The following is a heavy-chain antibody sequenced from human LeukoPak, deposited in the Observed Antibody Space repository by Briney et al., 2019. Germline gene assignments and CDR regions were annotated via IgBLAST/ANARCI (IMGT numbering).Heavy chain of an antibody. D-gene: IGHD5-24*01. J-gene: IGHJ4*02. CDR3: ARAGRDGYNYADY. CDR2: ISSSGSTI. CDR1: GFTFSDYY. V-gene: IGHV3-11*01. Sequence: PWGALRLSCAASGFTFSDYYMSWIRPAPGKGLEWVSYISSSGSTIYYADSVKGRFTISRDNAKNSLYLQMNSLRAEDTAVYYCARAGRDGYNYADYWGQGTLVTVSS.